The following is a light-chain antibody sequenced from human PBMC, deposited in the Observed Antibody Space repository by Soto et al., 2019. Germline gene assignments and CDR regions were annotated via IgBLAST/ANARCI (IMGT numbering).Light chain of an antibody. J-gene: IGKJ4*01. CDR1: QSISSY. V-gene: IGKV1-39*01. CDR2: AAS. CDR3: QQSYSAPLT. Sequence: DIQMTQSPSSLSASVGDRVTVTCRASQSISSYLNWYQQKPRKAPKLLIYAASSLQSGVPSRFSGSGSGTDFTLTISNLQPEDFGTYYCQQSYSAPLTFGGGTKVEIK.